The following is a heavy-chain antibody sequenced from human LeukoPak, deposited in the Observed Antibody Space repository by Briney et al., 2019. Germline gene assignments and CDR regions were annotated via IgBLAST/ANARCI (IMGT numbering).Heavy chain of an antibody. J-gene: IGHJ4*02. Sequence: GASVKVSCKASVYTFISYGISWLRQAPGQGLEWMGWISAHNGDTNYAQKFQGRVTMTTDTSTSTAYMELRSLRTDDTAVYYCARDRSFVVVPAASFDYWGQGTLVTVSS. D-gene: IGHD2-2*01. V-gene: IGHV1-18*01. CDR2: ISAHNGDT. CDR3: ARDRSFVVVPAASFDY. CDR1: VYTFISYG.